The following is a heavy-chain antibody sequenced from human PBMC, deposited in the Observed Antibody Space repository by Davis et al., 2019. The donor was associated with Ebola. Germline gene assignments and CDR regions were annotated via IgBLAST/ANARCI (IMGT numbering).Heavy chain of an antibody. Sequence: GESLKISCAASGFTFSSYWMHWVRQAPGKVMEWVAVISPDGSDKNYADSGKGRFTISRDNSKNTLDLQMNSLRPEDTAVYYCVKTRSNWWNDALEIWGRGTMVIVSS. CDR1: GFTFSSYW. V-gene: IGHV3-30*18. CDR2: ISPDGSDK. CDR3: VKTRSNWWNDALEI. J-gene: IGHJ3*02. D-gene: IGHD2-8*02.